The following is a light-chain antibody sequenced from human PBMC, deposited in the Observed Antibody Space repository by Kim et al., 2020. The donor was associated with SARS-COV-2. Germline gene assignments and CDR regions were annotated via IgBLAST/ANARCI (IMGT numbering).Light chain of an antibody. J-gene: IGLJ2*01. CDR1: SGDVGRYNY. CDR3: SSYAGRNDLV. Sequence: GQSVGMSCTGTSGDVGRYNYVSWYQHHPGKAPKLSIYDVTKRPTVVPDRFSGSKSGNTASLTVSGLQAEDEADYYCSSYAGRNDLVFGGGTQLTVL. V-gene: IGLV2-8*01. CDR2: DVT.